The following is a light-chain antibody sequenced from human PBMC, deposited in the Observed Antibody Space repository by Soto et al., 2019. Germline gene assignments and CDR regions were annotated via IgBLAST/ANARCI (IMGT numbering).Light chain of an antibody. CDR1: QSISSW. CDR2: KAS. J-gene: IGKJ1*01. Sequence: DIQMTQSPSTLSASVGDRVTITCRASQSISSWLAWYQQKPGKAPKLLIYKASSLESGVPSRFSGSGSGTEFTLTISSLQPDEFATYYCQQYNSYWTFGQGTNVEIK. V-gene: IGKV1-5*03. CDR3: QQYNSYWT.